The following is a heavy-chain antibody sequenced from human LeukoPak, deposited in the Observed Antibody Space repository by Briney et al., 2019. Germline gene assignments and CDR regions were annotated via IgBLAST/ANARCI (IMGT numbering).Heavy chain of an antibody. V-gene: IGHV3-30*03. CDR1: GFTFSSYG. Sequence: PGGSLRLSCAASGFTFSSYGMHWVRQAPGKGLEWVAVISYDGSNKYYADSVKGRFTISRDNSKNTLYLQMNSLRAEDTAVYYCASPGLHYDFWSGQDYWGQGTLVTVSS. D-gene: IGHD3-3*01. CDR3: ASPGLHYDFWSGQDY. J-gene: IGHJ4*02. CDR2: ISYDGSNK.